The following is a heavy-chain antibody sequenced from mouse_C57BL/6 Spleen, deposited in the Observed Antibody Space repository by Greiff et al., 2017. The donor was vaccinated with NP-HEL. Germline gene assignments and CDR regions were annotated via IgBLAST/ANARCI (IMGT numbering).Heavy chain of an antibody. Sequence: EVKLVESEGGLVQPGSSMKLSCTASGFTSSDYYMAWVRQVPEKGLEWVANINYDGSSTYYLDSLKSRFIISRDNAKNILYLQMSSLKSEDTATYYCARVHYEDAMDYWGQGTSVTVSS. CDR2: INYDGSST. V-gene: IGHV5-16*01. J-gene: IGHJ4*01. CDR3: ARVHYEDAMDY. CDR1: GFTSSDYY. D-gene: IGHD2-4*01.